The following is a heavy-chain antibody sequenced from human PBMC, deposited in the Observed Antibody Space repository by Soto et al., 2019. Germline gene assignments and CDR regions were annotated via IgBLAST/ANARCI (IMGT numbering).Heavy chain of an antibody. CDR3: ASYNYDSSVYYYFDY. J-gene: IGHJ4*02. CDR1: GFTFSSYS. CDR2: ISSSSSTI. D-gene: IGHD3-22*01. Sequence: GGSLRLSCAASGFTFSSYSMNWVRQAPGKGLEWVSYISSSSSTIYYADSVKGRFTISRDNAKNSLYLQMNSLRDEDTAVYYWASYNYDSSVYYYFDYWGRETRFPFPS. V-gene: IGHV3-48*02.